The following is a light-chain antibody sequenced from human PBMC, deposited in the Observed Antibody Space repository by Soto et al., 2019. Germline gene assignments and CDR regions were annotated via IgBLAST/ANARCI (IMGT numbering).Light chain of an antibody. CDR2: GNS. CDR3: QSYDSSLSGPFYV. Sequence: QPVLTQPPSVSGAPGQRVTISCTGSSSNIGGGYDVHWYQQLPGTAPKLLIYGNSNRPSGVPDRFSGSKSGTSASLAITGLQAEDEADYYCQSYDSSLSGPFYVFGTGTKLTVL. V-gene: IGLV1-40*01. J-gene: IGLJ1*01. CDR1: SSNIGGGYD.